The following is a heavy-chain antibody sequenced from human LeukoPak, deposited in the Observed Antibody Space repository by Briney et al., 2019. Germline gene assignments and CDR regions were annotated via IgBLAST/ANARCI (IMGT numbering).Heavy chain of an antibody. D-gene: IGHD5-24*01. J-gene: IGHJ4*02. Sequence: GGSLRLSCVVSGFIFGNEEMNWVRQVPGKGLEWIAYISDTGGRITYGDSVKGRFTISTNNAKNSLYLPMNSLRDEDTAIYYCARGGNYAPFDYWGQGALVAVSS. V-gene: IGHV3-48*03. CDR1: GFIFGNEE. CDR2: ISDTGGRI. CDR3: ARGGNYAPFDY.